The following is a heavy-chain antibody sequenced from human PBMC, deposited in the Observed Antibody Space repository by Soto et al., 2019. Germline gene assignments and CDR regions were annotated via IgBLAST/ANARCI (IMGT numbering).Heavy chain of an antibody. CDR1: GFTFSNYG. V-gene: IGHV3-30*18. D-gene: IGHD6-19*01. CDR2: ISYDGSNK. J-gene: IGHJ3*02. Sequence: GGSLRLSCAASGFTFSNYGMHWVRQAPGKGLEWVAVISYDGSNKYYADSVKGRFTISRDNSKNTLYLQMNSLRAEDTAVYYCAKDKSQWRAGAFDIWGQGTMVTVSS. CDR3: AKDKSQWRAGAFDI.